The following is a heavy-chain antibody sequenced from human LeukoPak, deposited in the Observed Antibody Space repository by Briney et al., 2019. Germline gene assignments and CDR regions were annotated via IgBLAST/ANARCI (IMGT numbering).Heavy chain of an antibody. D-gene: IGHD2-8*01. CDR2: IDWDNDK. Sequence: LRLSCAASGFTFSSYAMSWIRQPPGKALEWLARIDWDNDKYYSTSLKTRLTISKATSKNQVVLTVTNMDPMDTATYYCARTITGFCANGICYRYYFDYWGQGALVTVSS. V-gene: IGHV2-70*11. J-gene: IGHJ4*02. CDR1: GFTFSSYAM. CDR3: ARTITGFCANGICYRYYFDY.